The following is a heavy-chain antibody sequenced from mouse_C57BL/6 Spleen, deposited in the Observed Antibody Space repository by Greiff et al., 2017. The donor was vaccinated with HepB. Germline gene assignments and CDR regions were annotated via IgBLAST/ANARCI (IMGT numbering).Heavy chain of an antibody. V-gene: IGHV1-81*01. CDR1: GYTFTSYG. J-gene: IGHJ4*01. CDR3: ARGVSTVVGGDYAMDY. CDR2: IYPRSGNT. D-gene: IGHD1-1*01. Sequence: QVQLQQSGAELARPGASVKLSCKASGYTFTSYGISWVKQRTGQGLEWIGEIYPRSGNTYYNEKFKGKATLTADKSSSTAYMELRSLTSEDSAVYFCARGVSTVVGGDYAMDYWGQGTSVTVSS.